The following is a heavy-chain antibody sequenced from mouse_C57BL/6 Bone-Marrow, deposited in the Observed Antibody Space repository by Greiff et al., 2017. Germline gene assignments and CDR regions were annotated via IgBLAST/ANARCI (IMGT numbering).Heavy chain of an antibody. D-gene: IGHD1-1*01. V-gene: IGHV5-9-1*02. Sequence: EVQGVESGEGLVKPGGSLKLSCAASGFTFSSYAMSWVRQTPEKRLEWVAYISSGGDYIYYADTVKGRFTISRDNARNTLYLQMSSLKSEDTAMYYCTREPRHYYGSSWFAYWGQGTLVTVSA. CDR3: TREPRHYYGSSWFAY. J-gene: IGHJ3*01. CDR2: ISSGGDYI. CDR1: GFTFSSYA.